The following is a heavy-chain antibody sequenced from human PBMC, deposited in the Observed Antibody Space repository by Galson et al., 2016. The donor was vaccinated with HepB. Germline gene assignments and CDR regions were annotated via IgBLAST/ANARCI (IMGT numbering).Heavy chain of an antibody. CDR2: IYFTWET. CDR3: ARLQTKWMQLWTDYFDY. Sequence: TLSLTCTVSGGSISNGAYFWSWIRQYPGKGLEWIGYIYFTWETFYNPSLKSRVIILVDTSQNQFSLKLTSVTAADTAVYYCARLQTKWMQLWTDYFDYWGQGSLVTVSS. J-gene: IGHJ4*02. V-gene: IGHV4-31*03. CDR1: GGSISNGAYF. D-gene: IGHD5-18*01.